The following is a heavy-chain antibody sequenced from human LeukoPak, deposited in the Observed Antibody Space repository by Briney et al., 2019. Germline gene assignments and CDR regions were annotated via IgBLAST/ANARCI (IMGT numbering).Heavy chain of an antibody. V-gene: IGHV3-23*01. D-gene: IGHD6-13*01. CDR2: ISDSCGST. CDR1: GFTFSSYA. J-gene: IGHJ4*02. CDR3: AKDRGSSSWYGLFDC. Sequence: GGSLRLSCAASGFTFSSYAMSWVRQAPGKGLEWVSAISDSCGSTYYADAVKGRFTISRDNSKNTLYLQVNSLRAEDTAVYYCAKDRGSSSWYGLFDCWGQGTLVTVSS.